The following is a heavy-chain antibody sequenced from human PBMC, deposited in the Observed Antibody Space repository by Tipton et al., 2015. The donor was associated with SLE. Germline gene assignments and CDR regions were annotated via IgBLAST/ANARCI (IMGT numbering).Heavy chain of an antibody. CDR1: GFTFSSYD. J-gene: IGHJ6*02. Sequence: PLRLSCAASGFTFSSYDMDWVRQTPGKGLEWVAFIRYDGSSEYYADSVKGRFTIGRDKSKNTLYLQMNSLRPVDTAVYYCAKHGVYGMDVWGRGTAVTVSS. CDR2: IRYDGSSE. CDR3: AKHGVYGMDV. V-gene: IGHV3-30*02. D-gene: IGHD3-3*01.